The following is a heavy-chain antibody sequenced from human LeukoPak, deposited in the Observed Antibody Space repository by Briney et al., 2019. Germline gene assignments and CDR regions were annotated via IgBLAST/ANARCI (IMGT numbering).Heavy chain of an antibody. CDR3: ARSRALPLYWYFDL. D-gene: IGHD6-13*01. V-gene: IGHV1-18*01. CDR1: GYTFTSYG. J-gene: IGHJ2*01. Sequence: AASVKVSCKASGYTFTSYGISWVRQAPGQGLEWMGWISAYNGNTNYAQKLQGRVTMTTDTSTSTAYMELRSLRSDDTAVYYCARSRALPLYWYFDLWGRGTLVTVSS. CDR2: ISAYNGNT.